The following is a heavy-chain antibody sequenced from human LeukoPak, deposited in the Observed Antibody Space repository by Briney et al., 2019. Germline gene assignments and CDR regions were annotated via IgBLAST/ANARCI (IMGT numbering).Heavy chain of an antibody. V-gene: IGHV4-4*07. CDR1: GGSISSYY. Sequence: SETLSLTCTVSGGSISSYYWSWIRQPAGKGLEWIGRIYTSGSTNYNPSLKSRVTISVDTSKNQFSLKLSSVTAADTAVYYCARGLYGGLRQAGILWAKNYYYYYMDVWGKGTTVTVSS. CDR2: IYTSGST. CDR3: ARGLYGGLRQAGILWAKNYYYYYMDV. J-gene: IGHJ6*03. D-gene: IGHD6-19*01.